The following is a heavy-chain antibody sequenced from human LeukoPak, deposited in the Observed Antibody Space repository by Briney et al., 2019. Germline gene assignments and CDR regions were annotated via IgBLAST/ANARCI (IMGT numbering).Heavy chain of an antibody. J-gene: IGHJ4*02. CDR3: AKDGSWAFDY. D-gene: IGHD2-15*01. CDR2: IGHDGSKK. Sequence: GGSLRLSCAASGFTFSSSSMSWVRQAPGKGLEWVAFIGHDGSKKFYADSVKGRFTISRDNSKNTLYLQMNSLRAEDTAVYACAKDGSWAFDYWGQGTLVRVSS. V-gene: IGHV3-30*02. CDR1: GFTFSSSS.